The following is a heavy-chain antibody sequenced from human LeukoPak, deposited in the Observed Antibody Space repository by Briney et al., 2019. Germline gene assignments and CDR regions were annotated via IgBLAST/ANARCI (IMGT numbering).Heavy chain of an antibody. CDR2: IWYDGSNK. V-gene: IGHV3-33*06. D-gene: IGHD6-13*01. J-gene: IGHJ4*02. CDR1: GFTFSSYG. Sequence: PGRSLRLSCAASGFTFSSYGMHWVRQAPGKGLEWVAVIWYDGSNKYYADSVKGRFTISRNNSKNTLYLQMNSLRAEDTAVYYCAKWRGGSSWYYFDYWGQGTLVTVSS. CDR3: AKWRGGSSWYYFDY.